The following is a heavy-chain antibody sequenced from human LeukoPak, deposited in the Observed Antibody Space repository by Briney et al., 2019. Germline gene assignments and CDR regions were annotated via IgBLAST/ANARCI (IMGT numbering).Heavy chain of an antibody. D-gene: IGHD3-10*01. CDR2: ISYDGSNK. CDR3: AKDHSRLYGSGSYPDY. V-gene: IGHV3-30*18. CDR1: GFTFSSYG. Sequence: PGGSLRLSCAASGFTFSSYGMHWVRQAPGKGLEWVAVISYDGSNKYYADSVKGRFTISRDNSKNTLYLQMNSLRAEDTAVYYCAKDHSRLYGSGSYPDYWGQGTLVTVSS. J-gene: IGHJ4*02.